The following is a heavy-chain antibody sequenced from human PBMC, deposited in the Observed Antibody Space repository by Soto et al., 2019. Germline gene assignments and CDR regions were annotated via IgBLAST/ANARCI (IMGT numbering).Heavy chain of an antibody. J-gene: IGHJ6*02. CDR3: ARHAPYCSSTSHCAYGMDV. D-gene: IGHD2-2*01. Sequence: SETLSLTCTVSGGSISSYYWSWIRQPPGQGLEWIGYIYYSRSTHYNTSLKSRVTISVDTYKNQFSLKLSTMTAADTAVYYCARHAPYCSSTSHCAYGMDVWGQGTTVT. V-gene: IGHV4-59*08. CDR2: IYYSRST. CDR1: GGSISSYY.